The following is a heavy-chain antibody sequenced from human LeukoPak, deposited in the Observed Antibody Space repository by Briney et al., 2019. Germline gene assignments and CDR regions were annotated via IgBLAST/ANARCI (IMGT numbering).Heavy chain of an antibody. CDR2: INPKSGGT. CDR3: ARSVAGGGYYYYYYMDV. D-gene: IGHD6-19*01. J-gene: IGHJ6*03. V-gene: IGHV1-2*02. Sequence: GASVKVSCKASGYTFTGYYMHWVRQAPGQGLEWMGWINPKSGGTNYAQTFQGRVTVTRDTSITTAYMELSRLRSDDTAVYYCARSVAGGGYYYYYYMDVWGKGTTVTVSS. CDR1: GYTFTGYY.